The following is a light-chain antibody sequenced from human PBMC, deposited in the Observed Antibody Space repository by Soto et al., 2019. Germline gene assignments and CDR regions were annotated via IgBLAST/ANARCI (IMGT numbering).Light chain of an antibody. Sequence: EIVMTQSPATLSVSPGERATLSCRASQSVSSNLAWYQQKPGQPPRLLIYGASTRATGIPARFSGSGSGTEFTRTISSLQSEEFAIYYCQQYNNWPRTFGQGTKVEIK. V-gene: IGKV3-15*01. CDR1: QSVSSN. J-gene: IGKJ1*01. CDR3: QQYNNWPRT. CDR2: GAS.